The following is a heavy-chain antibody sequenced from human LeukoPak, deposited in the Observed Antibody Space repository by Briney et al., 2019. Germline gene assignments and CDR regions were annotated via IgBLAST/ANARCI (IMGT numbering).Heavy chain of an antibody. CDR3: ARDVGGGYFDY. CDR1: GLTFVSSW. CDR2: INQDESEE. J-gene: IGHJ4*02. V-gene: IGHV3-7*03. Sequence: GGSLRLSCAVSGLTFVSSWMAWVRRAPGKGLEWVANINQDESEEFYVDSVKGRFTISRDNAKNSLDLQMNSLRAEDTAVYYCARDVGGGYFDYWGQGALVTVSS. D-gene: IGHD2-15*01.